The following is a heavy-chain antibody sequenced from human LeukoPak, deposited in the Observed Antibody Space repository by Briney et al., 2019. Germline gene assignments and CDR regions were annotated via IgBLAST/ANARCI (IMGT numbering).Heavy chain of an antibody. D-gene: IGHD2-15*01. V-gene: IGHV4-4*02. CDR1: GGSISSSNW. CDR2: IYHSGST. Sequence: SETLSLTCAVSGGSISSSNWWSWVRQPPGKGLEWIGEIYHSGSTNYNPSLKSRVTISVDKSKNQFSLKLSSVTAADTAVYYCATQGSGYCSGGSCYSVFDYWGQGTLVTVSS. CDR3: ATQGSGYCSGGSCYSVFDY. J-gene: IGHJ4*02.